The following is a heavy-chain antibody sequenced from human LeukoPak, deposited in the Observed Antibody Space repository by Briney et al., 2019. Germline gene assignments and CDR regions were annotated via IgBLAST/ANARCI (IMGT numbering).Heavy chain of an antibody. V-gene: IGHV3-53*01. CDR2: IYSGGST. CDR1: GFTVSSNY. CDR3: ARAVEYYYDSSGYFDY. D-gene: IGHD3-22*01. Sequence: GGSLRLSCAASGFTVSSNYMSWVRQAPGKGLEWVSVIYSGGSTYYADSVKGRFTISRDNSKNTLYLQMNSLRAEDTAVYYCARAVEYYYDSSGYFDYWGQGTLVTVS. J-gene: IGHJ4*02.